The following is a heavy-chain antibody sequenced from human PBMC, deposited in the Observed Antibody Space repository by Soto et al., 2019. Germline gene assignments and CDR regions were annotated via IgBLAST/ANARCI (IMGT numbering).Heavy chain of an antibody. CDR3: ARDPYPGTCDVDIVVGDY. V-gene: IGHV1-18*01. CDR2: ISAYNGNT. J-gene: IGHJ4*02. CDR1: GYTFTSYG. Sequence: ASVKVSCKASGYTFTSYGISWVRQAPGQGLEWMGWISAYNGNTNYAQKLQGRVTMTTDTSTSTAYMELRSLRSDDTAVYYCARDPYPGTCDVDIVVGDYRGQGTLVTVSS. D-gene: IGHD5-12*01.